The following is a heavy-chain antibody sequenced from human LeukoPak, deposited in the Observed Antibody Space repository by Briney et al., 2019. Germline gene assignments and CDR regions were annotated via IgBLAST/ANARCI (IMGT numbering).Heavy chain of an antibody. D-gene: IGHD3-10*01. CDR1: GFTFSSYW. CDR2: IKQDGSEK. Sequence: GGSLRLSCAASGFTFSSYWMSWVRQAPGKGLEWVANIKQDGSEKYYVDSVKGRFTISRDNAKNSLYLQMNSLRAEDTAVYYCARDLARTYYYGSGSLWGQGTLVTVSS. J-gene: IGHJ4*02. V-gene: IGHV3-7*01. CDR3: ARDLARTYYYGSGSL.